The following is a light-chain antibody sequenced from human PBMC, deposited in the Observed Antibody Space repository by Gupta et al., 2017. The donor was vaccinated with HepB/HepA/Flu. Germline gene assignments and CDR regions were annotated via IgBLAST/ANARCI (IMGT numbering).Light chain of an antibody. Sequence: QSALTPPPSASGSPGQSVTISCTGTSGDVASYNYVSWYQQHPGQAPKLMIYEVTKRPSGCPDRFSGSKSGNTASLTISGLQAEDESDYYCSSYAGSDTVVFGGGTKLTVL. V-gene: IGLV2-8*01. J-gene: IGLJ3*02. CDR3: SSYAGSDTVV. CDR1: SGDVASYNY. CDR2: EVT.